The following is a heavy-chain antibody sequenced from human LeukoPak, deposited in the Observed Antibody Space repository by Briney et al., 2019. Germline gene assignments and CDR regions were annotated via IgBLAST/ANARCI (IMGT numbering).Heavy chain of an antibody. V-gene: IGHV1-46*01. D-gene: IGHD6-19*01. CDR3: ARDKVGVAGNLNYHGLDV. CDR1: GYTFINNY. J-gene: IGHJ6*02. CDR2: INPTNGAT. Sequence: GASVKVSCKASGYTFINNYMHWARQAPGQGLEWMGMINPTNGATNYAQKFQGRVTMTRETSTSTVYMEMSSLRFEDTAVYYCARDKVGVAGNLNYHGLDVWGQGTTVIVSS.